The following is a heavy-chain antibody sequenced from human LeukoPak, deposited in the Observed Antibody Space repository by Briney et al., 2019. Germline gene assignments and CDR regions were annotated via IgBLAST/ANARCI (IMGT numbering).Heavy chain of an antibody. V-gene: IGHV4-4*07. D-gene: IGHD5-12*01. CDR1: GGPISSYY. CDR3: ARDFKLRQNWVDP. J-gene: IGHJ5*02. Sequence: SETLSLTCTVSGGPISSYYWSWIRQPAGKGLEWIGRLYTSGSTNYNPSLKSRVTMSVDTSKNQFSLKLSSVTAADTAVYYCARDFKLRQNWVDPWGQGTLVTVSS. CDR2: LYTSGST.